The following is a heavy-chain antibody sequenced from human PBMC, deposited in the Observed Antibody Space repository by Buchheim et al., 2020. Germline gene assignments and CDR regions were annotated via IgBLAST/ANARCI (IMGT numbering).Heavy chain of an antibody. D-gene: IGHD3-22*01. CDR2: ISYDGSNK. V-gene: IGHV3-30*04. J-gene: IGHJ4*02. CDR1: GFTFSSYA. Sequence: QVQLVESGGGVVQPGRSLRLSCAASGFTFSSYAMHWVRQAPGKGLEWVAVISYDGSNKYYADSVKGRFTISRDNPKNTLYLQMNSLRAEDTAVYYCARSTTMIAYYFDYWGQGTL. CDR3: ARSTTMIAYYFDY.